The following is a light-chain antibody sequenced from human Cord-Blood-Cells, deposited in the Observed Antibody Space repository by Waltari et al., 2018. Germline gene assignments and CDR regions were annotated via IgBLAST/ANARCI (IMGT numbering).Light chain of an antibody. CDR1: SSNIGSNT. CDR2: SNK. CDR3: AAWDDSLNGPV. V-gene: IGLV1-44*01. J-gene: IGLJ3*02. Sequence: QSVLTQPPSASGTPGQRVTISCSGSSSNIGSNTVNWYQQPPGTAPKLLIYSNKRRPSGVPDRFSGSKSGTSASLAISGLQSEDEADYYCAAWDDSLNGPVFGGGTKLTVL.